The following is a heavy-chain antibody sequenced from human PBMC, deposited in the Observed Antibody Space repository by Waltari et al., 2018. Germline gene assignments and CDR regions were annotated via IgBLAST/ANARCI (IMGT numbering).Heavy chain of an antibody. CDR3: ARARALEPPDY. Sequence: EVQLVESGGGLAKPGGSLSLSCAASGFTFSRYSMNWVRQAPGKGLEWVSSISSSSSYIYYADSVKGRFTISRDNAKNSLYLQMNSLRAEDTAVYYCARARALEPPDYWAQGTLVTVSS. J-gene: IGHJ4*02. CDR1: GFTFSRYS. V-gene: IGHV3-21*01. CDR2: ISSSSSYI.